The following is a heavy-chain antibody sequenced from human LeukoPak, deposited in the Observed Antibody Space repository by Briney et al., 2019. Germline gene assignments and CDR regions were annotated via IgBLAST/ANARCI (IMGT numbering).Heavy chain of an antibody. Sequence: SETLSLTCAVSGGSISSSNWWSWVRQPPGKGLEWIGEIYHSGSTNYNPSLKSRVTISVDKSKNQFSLKLSSVTAADTAVYYCARDYYGSGSYFGAFDIWGQGTMVTVSS. V-gene: IGHV4-4*02. J-gene: IGHJ3*02. CDR2: IYHSGST. CDR3: ARDYYGSGSYFGAFDI. D-gene: IGHD3-10*01. CDR1: GGSISSSNW.